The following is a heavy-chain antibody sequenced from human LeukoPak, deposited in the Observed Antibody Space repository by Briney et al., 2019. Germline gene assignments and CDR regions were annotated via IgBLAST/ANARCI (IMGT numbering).Heavy chain of an antibody. CDR2: IYCSGST. Sequence: SETLSLTCTVSGGSISSYYWSWIRQPPGKGLEWIGYIYCSGSTNYNPSLKSRVTISVDTSKNQFSLKLSSVTAADTAVYYCARDSVYRGYFDYWGQGTLVTVSS. V-gene: IGHV4-59*01. J-gene: IGHJ4*02. D-gene: IGHD2-2*02. CDR3: ARDSVYRGYFDY. CDR1: GGSISSYY.